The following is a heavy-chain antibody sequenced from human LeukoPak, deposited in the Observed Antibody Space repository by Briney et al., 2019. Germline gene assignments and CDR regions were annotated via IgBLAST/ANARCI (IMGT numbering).Heavy chain of an antibody. D-gene: IGHD3-22*01. CDR2: MNPNSGIT. Sequence: ASVKVSCKASGYTFISYDINWVRQATGQGLEWMGWMNPNSGITGYAQKFQGRVSMTRNTSISTAYMELSSLKSADTAVYYCARGLYYYDSNGRTPYDYWGQGTLVTVSS. CDR3: ARGLYYYDSNGRTPYDY. CDR1: GYTFISYD. J-gene: IGHJ4*02. V-gene: IGHV1-8*01.